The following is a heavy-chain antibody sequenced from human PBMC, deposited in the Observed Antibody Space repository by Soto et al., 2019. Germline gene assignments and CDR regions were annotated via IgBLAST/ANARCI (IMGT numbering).Heavy chain of an antibody. CDR1: GFTFSSYG. Sequence: QVQLVESGGGVVQPGRSLRLSCAASGFTFSSYGMHWVRQAPGKGLEWVALISYDGSNKYYADSVKGRFTISRDNSKNTVYLQRSSLRAEDTAVYYCATPDDDDTVGAEYFQHWGQGTLVTVSS. CDR2: ISYDGSNK. CDR3: ATPDDDDTVGAEYFQH. J-gene: IGHJ1*01. V-gene: IGHV3-30*03. D-gene: IGHD3-10*01.